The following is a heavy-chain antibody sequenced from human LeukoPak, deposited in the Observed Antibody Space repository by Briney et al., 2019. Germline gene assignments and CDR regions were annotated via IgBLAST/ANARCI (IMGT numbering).Heavy chain of an antibody. CDR3: AIIPIPGGDAFDI. D-gene: IGHD3-10*01. CDR1: GGSFSGYY. CDR2: INHSGST. J-gene: IGHJ3*02. V-gene: IGHV4-34*01. Sequence: SETLSLTCAVYGGSFSGYYWSWIRQPPGKGLEWIGEINHSGSTKYNPSLKSRVTISADTSKNQFSLKLSSVTAADTAVYYCAIIPIPGGDAFDIWGQGTMVTVSS.